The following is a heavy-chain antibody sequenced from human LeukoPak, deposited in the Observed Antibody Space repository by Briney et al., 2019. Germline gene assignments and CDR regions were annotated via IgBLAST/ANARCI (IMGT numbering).Heavy chain of an antibody. D-gene: IGHD6-13*01. CDR2: INPNSGGT. CDR1: GGTFSSYA. Sequence: GASVKVSCKASGGTFSSYAISWVRQAPGQGLEWMGWINPNSGGTNYAQKFQGRVTMTRDTSISTAYMELSRLRSDDTAVYYCARGMGSSWTFNTDWFDPWGQGTLVTVSS. CDR3: ARGMGSSWTFNTDWFDP. J-gene: IGHJ5*02. V-gene: IGHV1-2*02.